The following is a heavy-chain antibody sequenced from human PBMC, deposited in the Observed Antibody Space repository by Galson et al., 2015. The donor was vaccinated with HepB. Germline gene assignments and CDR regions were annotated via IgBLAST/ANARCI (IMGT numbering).Heavy chain of an antibody. Sequence: SVKVSCKASGGTFSSYAINWVRQAPGQGLEWMGGIIPMFGTSKYARKFQGRVTITADELTNTAYMELSSLRSEDTAVYYCARVGGKLGYCSGGSCSNWFDPWGQGTLVTVSS. CDR1: GGTFSSYA. J-gene: IGHJ5*02. CDR2: IIPMFGTS. D-gene: IGHD2-15*01. V-gene: IGHV1-69*13. CDR3: ARVGGKLGYCSGGSCSNWFDP.